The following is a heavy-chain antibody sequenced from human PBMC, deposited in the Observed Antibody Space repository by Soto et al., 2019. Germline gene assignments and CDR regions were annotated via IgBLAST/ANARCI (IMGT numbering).Heavy chain of an antibody. CDR1: GGSISISSYY. CDR2: IYYSGST. V-gene: IGHV4-39*01. CDR3: ARRGRYCSGGSCYEDGFDP. J-gene: IGHJ5*02. D-gene: IGHD2-15*01. Sequence: QLQLQESGPGLVKPSETLSLTCTVSGGSISISSYYWGWIRQPPGQGLEWIGIIYYSGSTYYNPSLKSRVIISVDTSKNQFSLKLSSLTAADTAAYYCARRGRYCSGGSCYEDGFDPWGQGTLVTVSS.